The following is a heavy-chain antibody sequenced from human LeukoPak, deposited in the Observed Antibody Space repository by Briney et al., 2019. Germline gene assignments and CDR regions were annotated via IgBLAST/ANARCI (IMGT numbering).Heavy chain of an antibody. Sequence: PSETLSLTCTVSGGSISSSSYYWGWIRQPPGKGLEWIGSIYYSGSTYYNPSLKSRVTISVDTSKNQFSLKLSSVTAADTAVYYCASERACELLQVGLWGQGTLVTVSS. D-gene: IGHD1-26*01. CDR1: GGSISSSSYY. CDR3: ASERACELLQVGL. V-gene: IGHV4-39*07. CDR2: IYYSGST. J-gene: IGHJ4*02.